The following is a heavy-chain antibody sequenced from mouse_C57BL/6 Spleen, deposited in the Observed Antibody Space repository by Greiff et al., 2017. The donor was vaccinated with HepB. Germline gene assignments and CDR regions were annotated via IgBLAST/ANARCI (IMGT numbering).Heavy chain of an antibody. CDR3: ARKEMDDYEYYFDY. CDR1: GYTFTNYW. J-gene: IGHJ2*01. Sequence: QVQLKQSGAELVRPGTSVKMSCKASGYTFTNYWIGWAKQRPGHGLEWIGDIYPGGGYTNYNEKFKGKATLTADKSSSTAYMQFSSLTSEDSAIYYCARKEMDDYEYYFDYWGQGTTLTVSS. D-gene: IGHD2-4*01. CDR2: IYPGGGYT. V-gene: IGHV1-63*01.